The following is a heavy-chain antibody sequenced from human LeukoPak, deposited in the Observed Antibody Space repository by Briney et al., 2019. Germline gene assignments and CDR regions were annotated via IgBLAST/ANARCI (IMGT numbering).Heavy chain of an antibody. CDR2: ISSNGGST. V-gene: IGHV3-64D*06. CDR3: VKDLYSSSWYWFDP. Sequence: PGGSLRLSCSASGFTFSSYAMHWVRQAPGEGLEYVSAISSNGGSTYYADSVKGRFTISRDNSKNTLYLQMSSLRAEDTAVYYCVKDLYSSSWYWFDPWGQGTLVTVSS. CDR1: GFTFSSYA. D-gene: IGHD6-13*01. J-gene: IGHJ5*02.